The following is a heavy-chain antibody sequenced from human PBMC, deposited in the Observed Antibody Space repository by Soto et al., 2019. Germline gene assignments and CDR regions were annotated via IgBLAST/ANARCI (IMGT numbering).Heavy chain of an antibody. CDR3: AHVFTSLAPFDS. J-gene: IGHJ4*02. Sequence: QITLKESGPTLVKPTQTLTLTCTFSGFSLSTSGVGVGWIRQPPGKALEWLGFIYWDEDKRYSPSLKSRLTIPKDTSNSQVVLTMTNMDPVDTATYYCAHVFTSLAPFDSWGQGTLVTVSA. V-gene: IGHV2-5*02. D-gene: IGHD3-10*02. CDR1: GFSLSTSGVG. CDR2: IYWDEDK.